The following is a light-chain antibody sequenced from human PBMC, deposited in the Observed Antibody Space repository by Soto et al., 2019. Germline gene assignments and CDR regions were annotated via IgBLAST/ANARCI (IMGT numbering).Light chain of an antibody. CDR3: QQRSNWPVT. CDR2: DAS. V-gene: IGKV3-11*01. J-gene: IGKJ1*01. CDR1: QSVSSY. Sequence: EIVLTQSPATLSLSPGERATLSCRASQSVSSYLAWYQQKPGQAPRLLIYDASNRATCIPARFSGSGSGTDFTLTISSLEPEDFAVYYCQQRSNWPVTFGQGTKVEIK.